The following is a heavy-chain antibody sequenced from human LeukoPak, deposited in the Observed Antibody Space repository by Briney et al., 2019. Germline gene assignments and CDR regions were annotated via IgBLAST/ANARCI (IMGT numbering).Heavy chain of an antibody. D-gene: IGHD6-19*01. J-gene: IGHJ4*02. CDR3: ARWGRIGSGWPRGGLDY. Sequence: GGSLRLSCAASGFTFSSYEMNWVRQAPGKGLEWVSYISSSGSNIYYADSVKGRFTISRDNSKNTLYLQMNSLRAEDTAVYYCARWGRIGSGWPRGGLDYWGQGTLVTVSS. CDR2: ISSSGSNI. CDR1: GFTFSSYE. V-gene: IGHV3-48*03.